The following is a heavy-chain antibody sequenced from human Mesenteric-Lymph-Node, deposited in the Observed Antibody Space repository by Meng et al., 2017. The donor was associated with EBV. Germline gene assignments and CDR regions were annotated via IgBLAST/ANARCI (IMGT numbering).Heavy chain of an antibody. V-gene: IGHV4-39*02. D-gene: IGHD3-10*01. J-gene: IGHJ5*02. CDR2: VHYSGSS. Sequence: QLQLQESGPGLVQPSETLSLTCTVSGGPISSTNYYWGWIRQPPGKGLEWIGSVHYSGSSFYNPSLKSRTTVSADTSNSQFSLKLSSVTAADTAVYYCAREETLWFGDSVPITWFDPWGQGTWSPSPQ. CDR3: AREETLWFGDSVPITWFDP. CDR1: GGPISSTNYY.